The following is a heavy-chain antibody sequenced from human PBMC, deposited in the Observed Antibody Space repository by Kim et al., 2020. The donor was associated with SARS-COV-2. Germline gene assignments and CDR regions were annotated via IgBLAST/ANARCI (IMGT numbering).Heavy chain of an antibody. CDR1: GGSFSGYY. V-gene: IGHV4-34*01. CDR3: ARGRYSDLSSGYIDY. D-gene: IGHD3-22*01. CDR2: INHSGST. Sequence: SETLSLTCAVYGGSFSGYYWSWIRQPPGKGLEWIGEINHSGSTNYNPSLKSRVTISVDTSKNQFSLKLSSVTAADTAVYYCARGRYSDLSSGYIDYWGQGTLVTVSS. J-gene: IGHJ4*02.